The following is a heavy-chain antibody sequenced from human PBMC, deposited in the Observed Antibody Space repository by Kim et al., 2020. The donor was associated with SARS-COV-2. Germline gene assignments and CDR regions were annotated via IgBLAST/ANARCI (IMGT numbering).Heavy chain of an antibody. CDR3: ARRGRYCSGGSCYSDYYYYGIDV. D-gene: IGHD2-15*01. CDR2: IDPSDSYT. J-gene: IGHJ6*02. V-gene: IGHV5-10-1*01. Sequence: GESLKISCKGSGYSFTSYWISWVRQMPGKGLEWMGRIDPSDSYTNYSPSFQGHVTISADKSISTAYLQWSSLKASDTAMYYCARRGRYCSGGSCYSDYYYYGIDVWGQGTTVTVSS. CDR1: GYSFTSYW.